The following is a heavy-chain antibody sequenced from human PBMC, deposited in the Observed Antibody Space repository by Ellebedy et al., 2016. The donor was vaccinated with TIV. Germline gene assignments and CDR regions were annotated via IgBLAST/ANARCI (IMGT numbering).Heavy chain of an antibody. V-gene: IGHV3-7*03. CDR2: INKDGSGK. J-gene: IGHJ3*02. D-gene: IGHD3-16*01. CDR3: VRYVAAFDI. Sequence: PGGSLRLSCAGSGFTFSSYWMSWVRQAPGRGLEWVANINKDGSGKYYVDSVKGRFTISRDNAKKSLYLQMNSLRAEDTAVYYCVRYVAAFDIWGQGTMVTVSS. CDR1: GFTFSSYW.